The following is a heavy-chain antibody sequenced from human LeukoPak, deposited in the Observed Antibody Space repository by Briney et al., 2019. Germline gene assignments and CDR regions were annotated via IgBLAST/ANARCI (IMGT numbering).Heavy chain of an antibody. V-gene: IGHV3-74*01. Sequence: GGSLRLSCVGSGFTFSSYWVHWVRQGPGKGLEWVSRISIDGSTTTYADSVKGRFTISRDNAKNTAYLQMNSLRAEDTAVYYCAKDYGSSSTNWFDPWGQGTLVTVSS. CDR3: AKDYGSSSTNWFDP. J-gene: IGHJ5*02. D-gene: IGHD6-6*01. CDR2: ISIDGSTT. CDR1: GFTFSSYW.